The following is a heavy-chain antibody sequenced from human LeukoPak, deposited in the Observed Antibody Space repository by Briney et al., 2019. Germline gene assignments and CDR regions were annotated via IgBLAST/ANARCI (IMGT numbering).Heavy chain of an antibody. J-gene: IGHJ4*02. V-gene: IGHV1-18*01. CDR3: ARDFVTTLQSAGNFDY. CDR1: GYTFTSYG. CDR2: ISAYNGNT. D-gene: IGHD4-11*01. Sequence: GASVRVSCKASGYTFTSYGISWVRQAPGQGLEWMGWISAYNGNTNYAQKLQGRVTMTTDTSTSTAYMELRSLRFDGTAVYYCARDFVTTLQSAGNFDYWGQGTLVTVSS.